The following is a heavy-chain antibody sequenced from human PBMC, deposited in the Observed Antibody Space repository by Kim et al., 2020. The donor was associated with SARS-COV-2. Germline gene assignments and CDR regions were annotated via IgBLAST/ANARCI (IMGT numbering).Heavy chain of an antibody. V-gene: IGHV4-61*03. D-gene: IGHD4-17*01. J-gene: IGHJ4*02. Sequence: NYNPSLRSRITISIDTSKTYFSLELSAVTAADTAMYYCAGIDDYGEYYFGSWGQGTLVTVSS. CDR3: AGIDDYGEYYFGS.